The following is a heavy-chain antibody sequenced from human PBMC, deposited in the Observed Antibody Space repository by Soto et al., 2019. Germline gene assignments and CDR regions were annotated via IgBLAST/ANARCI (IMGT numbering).Heavy chain of an antibody. V-gene: IGHV1-69*13. J-gene: IGHJ6*02. Sequence: AVQVSCKASGGTFSSYAISWVRQAPGQGLEWMGGIIPIFGTANYAQKFQGRVTITADESTSTAYMELSSLRSEDTAVYYCARDQGGYYDSSGYYPSDYYYGMDFWGQGTTVTVSS. CDR2: IIPIFGTA. D-gene: IGHD3-22*01. CDR3: ARDQGGYYDSSGYYPSDYYYGMDF. CDR1: GGTFSSYA.